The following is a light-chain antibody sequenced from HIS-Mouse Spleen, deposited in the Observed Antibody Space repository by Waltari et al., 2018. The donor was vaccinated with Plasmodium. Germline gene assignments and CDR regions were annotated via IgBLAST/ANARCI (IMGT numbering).Light chain of an antibody. CDR3: CSYAGSSTFV. CDR1: RRDVGSYTL. CDR2: EGS. Sequence: QSALTQPASVSGSPGQSITISCTGTRRDVGSYTLVPWYQPHPGKAPKLMIYEGSKRPSGVSNRFSGSKSGNTASLTISGLQAEDEADYYCCSYAGSSTFVFGGGTKLTVL. J-gene: IGLJ3*02. V-gene: IGLV2-23*03.